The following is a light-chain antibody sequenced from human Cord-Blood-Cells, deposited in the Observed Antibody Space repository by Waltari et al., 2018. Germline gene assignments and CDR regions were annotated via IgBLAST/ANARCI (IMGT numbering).Light chain of an antibody. V-gene: IGLV2-23*03. CDR2: EGS. Sequence: QSALTQPASVSGSPGQSITIPCTGTSSDVVSYNLVSSYQQHPGKAPKLMIYEGSKRPSGVSNRFSGSKSGNTASLTISGLQAEDEADYYCCSYAGSSTFEVFGGGTKLTVL. CDR1: SSDVVSYNL. CDR3: CSYAGSSTFEV. J-gene: IGLJ2*01.